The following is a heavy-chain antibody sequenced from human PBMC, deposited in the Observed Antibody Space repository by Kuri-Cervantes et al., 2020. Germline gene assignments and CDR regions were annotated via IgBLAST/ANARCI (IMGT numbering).Heavy chain of an antibody. V-gene: IGHV3-23*01. Sequence: GESLKFSCAASGFSFSSYGMSWVRQAPGKGLEWVSAISGSGGSTYYADSVKGRFTISRDNSKNTLYLQMNSLRAEDTAVYYCAIMGYSGYDFFYWGQGTLVTVSS. CDR3: AIMGYSGYDFFY. CDR2: ISGSGGST. CDR1: GFSFSSYG. J-gene: IGHJ4*02. D-gene: IGHD5-12*01.